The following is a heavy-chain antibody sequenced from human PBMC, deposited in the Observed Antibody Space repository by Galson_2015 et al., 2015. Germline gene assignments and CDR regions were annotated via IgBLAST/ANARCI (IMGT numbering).Heavy chain of an antibody. J-gene: IGHJ4*02. CDR2: ISYDGSNK. V-gene: IGHV3-30*03. CDR1: GFTFSSYG. Sequence: SLRLSCAASGFTFSSYGMHWVRQAPGKGLEWVAVISYDGSNKYYADSVKGRFTISRDNSKNTLYLQMNSLRAEDTAVYYCVRDWARYCSGGSCYFDYWGQGTLVTVSS. D-gene: IGHD2-15*01. CDR3: VRDWARYCSGGSCYFDY.